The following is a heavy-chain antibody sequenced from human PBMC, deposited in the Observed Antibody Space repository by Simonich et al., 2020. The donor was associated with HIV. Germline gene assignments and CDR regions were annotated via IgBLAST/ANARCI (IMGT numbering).Heavy chain of an antibody. CDR1: GGSFSGYY. CDR2: INHSGTQ. CDR3: ARVIFVTSAGFDY. D-gene: IGHD3-3*02. J-gene: IGHJ4*02. V-gene: IGHV4-34*01. Sequence: QVRLQQWGAGLLKPSKTLSLTCAVYGGSFSGYYWIWIRQPPGKGLEWIGEINHSGTQKPKPSLKSRFTISRDTSKNQFALKLSSVTAADTAIYYCARVIFVTSAGFDYWGQGTLVTVSS.